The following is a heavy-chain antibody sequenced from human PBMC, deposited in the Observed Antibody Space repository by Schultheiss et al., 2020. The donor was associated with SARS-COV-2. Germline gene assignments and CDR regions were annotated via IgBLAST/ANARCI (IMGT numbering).Heavy chain of an antibody. V-gene: IGHV3-11*04. CDR2: ISSSSSTI. Sequence: GGSLRLSCAASGFTFSDYYMSWIRQAPGKGLEWVSYISSSSSTIYYADSVKGRFTISRDNAKNSLYLQMNSLRAEDTAVYYCARRRKDIVDPWRFDPWGQGTLVTVSS. CDR1: GFTFSDYY. D-gene: IGHD2-15*01. CDR3: ARRRKDIVDPWRFDP. J-gene: IGHJ5*02.